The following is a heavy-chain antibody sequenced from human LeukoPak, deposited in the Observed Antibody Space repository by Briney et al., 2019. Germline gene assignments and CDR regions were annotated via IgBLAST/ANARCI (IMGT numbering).Heavy chain of an antibody. CDR3: ARGGHTSSSWRNFFDH. J-gene: IGHJ4*02. V-gene: IGHV3-23*01. D-gene: IGHD6-6*01. CDR2: ISGNGGST. CDR1: GFTFSSYA. Sequence: GGSLRLSCVAPGFTFSSYAMSWVRQAPGKGLEWVSLISGNGGSTYYADSVKGRFTLSRDNSKNTVYLQMHSLRAEETAVYYCARGGHTSSSWRNFFDHWGQGTLVTVSS.